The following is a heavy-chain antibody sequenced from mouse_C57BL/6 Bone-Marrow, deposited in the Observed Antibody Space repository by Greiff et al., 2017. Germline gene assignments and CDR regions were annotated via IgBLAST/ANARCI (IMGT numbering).Heavy chain of an antibody. CDR1: GFSFNTYA. Sequence: EVQGVESGGGLVQPKGSLKLSCAASGFSFNTYAMNWVRQAPGKGLEWVARIRSKSNNYATYYADSVKDRFTISRDDSESMLYLQMNNLKTEDTAMYYCVAFYWYFDVWGTGTTVTVSS. J-gene: IGHJ1*03. V-gene: IGHV10-1*01. CDR2: IRSKSNNYAT. CDR3: VAFYWYFDV.